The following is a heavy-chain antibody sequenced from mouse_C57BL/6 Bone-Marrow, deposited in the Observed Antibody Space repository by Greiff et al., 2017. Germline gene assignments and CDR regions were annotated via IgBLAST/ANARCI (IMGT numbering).Heavy chain of an antibody. CDR3: ATGYSNSECCDY. D-gene: IGHD2-5*01. J-gene: IGHJ2*01. CDR1: GYTFTSYW. V-gene: IGHV1-55*01. CDR2: IYPGSGST. Sequence: VQLQQPGAELVKPGASVKMSCKASGYTFTSYWITWVKQRPGQGLEWIGDIYPGSGSTNYNEKFKSKATLTVDTSSSTAYMQLSSLTSEDSAVYYCATGYSNSECCDYWGQGTTLTVSS.